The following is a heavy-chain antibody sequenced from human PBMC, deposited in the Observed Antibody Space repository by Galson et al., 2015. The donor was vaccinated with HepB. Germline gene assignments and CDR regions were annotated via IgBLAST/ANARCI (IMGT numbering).Heavy chain of an antibody. D-gene: IGHD4-23*01. J-gene: IGHJ4*02. CDR2: INHSGST. CDR1: GGSFSGYY. Sequence: SETLSLTCAVYGGSFSGYYWSWIRQPPGKGLEWIGEINHSGSTNYNPSLKSRVTISVDTSKNQFSLKLSSVTAADTAVYYCARGRGTTVVTPGVYYFDYWGQGTLVTVSS. CDR3: ARGRGTTVVTPGVYYFDY. V-gene: IGHV4-34*01.